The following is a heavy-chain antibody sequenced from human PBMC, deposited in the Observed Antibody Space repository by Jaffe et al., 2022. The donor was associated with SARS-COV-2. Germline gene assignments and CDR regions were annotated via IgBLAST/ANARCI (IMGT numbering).Heavy chain of an antibody. CDR2: ISDNKGSNT. V-gene: IGHV3-23*04. CDR3: ARTPSYYFGSGSPYFDD. J-gene: IGHJ4*02. D-gene: IGHD3-10*01. CDR1: GFGFSNYA. Sequence: EVHIVESGGGLIQPGGSLRLSCAASGFGFSNYAMTWVRQAPGKGPQWVSFISDNKGSNTYYADSVKGRFTVSRDNSKNTLYLQMNSLRAEDTAIYYCARTPSYYFGSGSPYFDDWGQGTLVTVSS.